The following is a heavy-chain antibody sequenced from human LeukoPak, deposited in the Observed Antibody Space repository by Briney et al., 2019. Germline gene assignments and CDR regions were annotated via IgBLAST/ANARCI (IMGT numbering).Heavy chain of an antibody. CDR2: ISGSGGST. V-gene: IGHV3-23*01. Sequence: TGGSLRLSCAASGFTFSSYAMSWVRQAPGKGLEWVSAISGSGGSTYYADSVKGRFTISRDNSKNTLYLQMNSLRAEDTAVHYCAKAKQWLVRKEFDYWGQGTLATVSS. J-gene: IGHJ4*02. CDR1: GFTFSSYA. D-gene: IGHD6-19*01. CDR3: AKAKQWLVRKEFDY.